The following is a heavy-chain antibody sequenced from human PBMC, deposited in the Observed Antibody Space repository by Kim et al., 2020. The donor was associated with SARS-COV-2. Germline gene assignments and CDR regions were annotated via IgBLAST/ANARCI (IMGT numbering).Heavy chain of an antibody. CDR3: ARAVTGLRGYSSSWYKFRPSTEYNWFDP. Sequence: SETLSLTCTVSGGSISSSSYYWGWIRQPPGKGLEWIGSIYYSGSTYYNPSLKSRVTISVDTSKNQFSLKLSSVTAADTAVYYCARAVTGLRGYSSSWYKFRPSTEYNWFDPWGQGTLVTVSS. D-gene: IGHD6-13*01. CDR2: IYYSGST. V-gene: IGHV4-39*01. CDR1: GGSISSSSYY. J-gene: IGHJ5*02.